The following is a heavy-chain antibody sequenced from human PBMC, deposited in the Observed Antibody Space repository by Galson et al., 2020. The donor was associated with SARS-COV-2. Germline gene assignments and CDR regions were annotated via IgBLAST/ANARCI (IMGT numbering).Heavy chain of an antibody. D-gene: IGHD5-12*01. CDR1: GFTFSSYS. J-gene: IGHJ4*02. Sequence: NSGGTLRLSCAASGFTFSSYSMNWVRQAPGKGLEWVSSISSSSSYIYYADSVKGRFTISRDNAKNSLYLQMNSLRAEDTAVYYCARLAGGYECDYWGQGTLVTVSS. CDR3: ARLAGGYECDY. CDR2: ISSSSSYI. V-gene: IGHV3-21*01.